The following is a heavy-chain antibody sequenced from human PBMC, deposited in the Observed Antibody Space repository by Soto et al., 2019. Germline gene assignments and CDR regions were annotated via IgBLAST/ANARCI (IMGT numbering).Heavy chain of an antibody. J-gene: IGHJ6*02. CDR3: ARALRFLEWLSPAYYYGMDV. V-gene: IGHV4-30-4*01. Sequence: SETLSLTCTVSGGSISSGDYYWSWIRQPPGKGLEWIGYIYYSGSTYYNPSLKSRVTISVDTSKNQFSLKLSSVTAADTAVYYCARALRFLEWLSPAYYYGMDVWGQGTTVIAP. CDR1: GGSISSGDYY. CDR2: IYYSGST. D-gene: IGHD3-3*01.